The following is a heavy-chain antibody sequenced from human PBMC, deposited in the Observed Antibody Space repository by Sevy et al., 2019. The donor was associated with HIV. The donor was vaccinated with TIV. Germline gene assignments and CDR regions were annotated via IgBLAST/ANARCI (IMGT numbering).Heavy chain of an antibody. J-gene: IGHJ4*02. CDR2: IYYNGHI. Sequence: SETLSLTCTVSGGSITSLYWNWIRQPPGKGREWIANIYYNGHINYNPSLKSRVTLSLDTSKNQFSLRQSSVTAADTAMYYCAGENAWGRGYSWGQGTLVTVSS. D-gene: IGHD1-26*01. V-gene: IGHV4-59*08. CDR3: AGENAWGRGYS. CDR1: GGSITSLY.